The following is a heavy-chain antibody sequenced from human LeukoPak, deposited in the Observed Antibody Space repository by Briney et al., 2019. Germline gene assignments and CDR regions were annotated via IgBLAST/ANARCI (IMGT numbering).Heavy chain of an antibody. J-gene: IGHJ4*02. Sequence: SVKVSCKASGGTFSSYAISWVRQAPGQGLEWMGGIIPIFGTANYAQKFQGRVTMTEDTSTDTAYMELSSLRSEDTAVYYCATGRAYCGGDCPVVYWGQGTLVTVSS. CDR2: IIPIFGTA. D-gene: IGHD2-21*02. CDR1: GGTFSSYA. CDR3: ATGRAYCGGDCPVVY. V-gene: IGHV1-69*06.